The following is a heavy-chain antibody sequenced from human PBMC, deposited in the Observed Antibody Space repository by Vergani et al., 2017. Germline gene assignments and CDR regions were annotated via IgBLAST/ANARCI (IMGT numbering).Heavy chain of an antibody. V-gene: IGHV4-59*01. CDR3: ARMGVLRFLEWTGPYYYYMDV. CDR2: IYYSGST. D-gene: IGHD3-3*01. J-gene: IGHJ6*03. Sequence: QVQLQESGPGLVKPSETLSLTCTVSGGSISSYYWSWIRQPPGKGLEWIGYIYYSGSTNYNPSLKSRVTISVDTSKNQFSLKLSSVTAADTAVYYCARMGVLRFLEWTGPYYYYMDVWGKGTTVTVSS. CDR1: GGSISSYY.